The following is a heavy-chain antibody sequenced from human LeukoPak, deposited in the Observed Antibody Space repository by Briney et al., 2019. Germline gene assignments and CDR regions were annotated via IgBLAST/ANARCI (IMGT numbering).Heavy chain of an antibody. Sequence: GGSLRLSCAASGFTFSSYAMHWVRQAPGKGLEWVAVISYDGSNKYYADSVKGRFTISRDNSKNTLYLQMNSLRAEDTAVYYCARDRRSSGIPTGECDYWGQGTLVTVSS. CDR1: GFTFSSYA. V-gene: IGHV3-30*04. CDR2: ISYDGSNK. J-gene: IGHJ4*02. D-gene: IGHD6-19*01. CDR3: ARDRRSSGIPTGECDY.